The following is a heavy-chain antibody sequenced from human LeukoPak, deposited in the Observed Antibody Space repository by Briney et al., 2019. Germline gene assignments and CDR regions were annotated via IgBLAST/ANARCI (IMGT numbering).Heavy chain of an antibody. D-gene: IGHD5-12*01. CDR1: GFNLGSSW. J-gene: IGHJ4*02. CDR3: ARDRGWLAHDC. V-gene: IGHV3-7*01. Sequence: GGSLRLSCVVSGFNLGSSWMSWVRQAPGKGLEWVANIKEDGSQTYYVDSVKGRFTISRDNAKKSLYMQLNSLRVEDTAVYYCARDRGWLAHDCWGQGTLVTVSP. CDR2: IKEDGSQT.